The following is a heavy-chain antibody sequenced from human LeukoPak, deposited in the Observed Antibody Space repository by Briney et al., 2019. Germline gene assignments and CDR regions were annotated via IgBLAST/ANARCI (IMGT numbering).Heavy chain of an antibody. Sequence: ASVNVSCMASGHTFTSYGISRVRQAPGQGLEWMGWISAYNGNTNYAQKLQGRVTMTTDTSTSTAYMELRSLRSDDTAVYYCARSSALIQLSLDYWGQGTLVTVSS. D-gene: IGHD5-18*01. CDR3: ARSSALIQLSLDY. CDR2: ISAYNGNT. V-gene: IGHV1-18*01. J-gene: IGHJ4*02. CDR1: GHTFTSYG.